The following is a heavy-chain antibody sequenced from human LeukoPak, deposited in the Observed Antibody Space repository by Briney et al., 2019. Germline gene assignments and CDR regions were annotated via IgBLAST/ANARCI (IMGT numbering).Heavy chain of an antibody. CDR3: ARGRMKPKYYYDSSGLYYFDY. V-gene: IGHV1-8*01. CDR1: GYTFTSYD. J-gene: IGHJ4*02. CDR2: MNPNSGNT. Sequence: ASVKVSCKASGYTFTSYDINRVRQATGQGLEWMGWMNPNSGNTGYAQKFQGRVTMTRNTSISTAYMELSSLRSEDTAVYYCARGRMKPKYYYDSSGLYYFDYWGQGTLVTVSS. D-gene: IGHD3-22*01.